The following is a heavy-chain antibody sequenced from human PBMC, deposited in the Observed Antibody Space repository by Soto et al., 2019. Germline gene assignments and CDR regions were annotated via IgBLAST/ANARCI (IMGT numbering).Heavy chain of an antibody. CDR3: ARAPLYSNRWQGRFDP. CDR2: INAGHGDT. CDR1: GYTVTNYA. V-gene: IGHV1-3*01. J-gene: IGHJ5*02. D-gene: IGHD4-4*01. Sequence: ASVKVSCKASGYTVTNYAIHCVRLAPGQVLECMGWINAGHGDTQYSQKFQGRVTFTRDTSASTAYMELSSLRFEDTAVYFCARAPLYSNRWQGRFDPWCQGTLVTVSS.